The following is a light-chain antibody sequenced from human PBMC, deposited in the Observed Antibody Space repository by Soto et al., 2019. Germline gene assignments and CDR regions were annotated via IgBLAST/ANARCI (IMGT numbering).Light chain of an antibody. Sequence: DIQMTQSPSTLSASIGDRVTITCRASQSINIWLAWYQQKPGQAPKLLIYKASSLESGVPSRFSGSGSGTQFTLTISSLQPDDFATYHCQQYDSYPWTFGRGTKVEIK. CDR1: QSINIW. CDR2: KAS. V-gene: IGKV1-5*03. J-gene: IGKJ1*01. CDR3: QQYDSYPWT.